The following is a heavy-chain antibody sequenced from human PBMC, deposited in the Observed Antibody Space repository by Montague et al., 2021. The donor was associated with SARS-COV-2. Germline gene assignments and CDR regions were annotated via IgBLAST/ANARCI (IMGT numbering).Heavy chain of an antibody. Sequence: SETLSLTCTVSGFSITRSLYYWGWIRQPPGRGLEWIGSFFYGGFTYYNPSLKSRVTISADTSKNQFSLRLTSVTAADTAVYYCARRRNPDYWGHGTLVTVSS. J-gene: IGHJ4*01. D-gene: IGHD1-14*01. V-gene: IGHV4-39*01. CDR3: ARRRNPDY. CDR1: GFSITRSLYY. CDR2: FFYGGFT.